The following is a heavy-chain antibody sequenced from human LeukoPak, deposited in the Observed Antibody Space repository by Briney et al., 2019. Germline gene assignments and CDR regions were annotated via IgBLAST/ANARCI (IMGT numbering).Heavy chain of an antibody. CDR3: ASGMQLRVGELFLDTRYDGFDL. D-gene: IGHD3-16*01. V-gene: IGHV1-46*01. J-gene: IGHJ3*01. CDR2: ISPRGGAT. Sequence: GASVKVSCKASGYTLTSHYMHWARQAPGQGLEWMGLISPRGGATIYGQKFQGRVTMTSDTSTSTVYMELSSLRPADTAVYYCASGMQLRVGELFLDTRYDGFDLWGQGTMVTVSS. CDR1: GYTLTSHY.